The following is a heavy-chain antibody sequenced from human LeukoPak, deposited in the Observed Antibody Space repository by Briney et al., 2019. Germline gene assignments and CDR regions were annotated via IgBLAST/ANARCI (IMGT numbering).Heavy chain of an antibody. Sequence: GGSLRLSCVASGFTFSSYAMTWFRQAPGKGLEWVSSFSGGDGSPYHADSVKGRFTISRDNSKSTLYLQMDSLRAEDTAIYYCAKNGWLRSSGLWGDYWGQGALVTVSS. CDR3: AKNGWLRSSGLWGDY. J-gene: IGHJ4*02. CDR2: FSGGDGSP. D-gene: IGHD5-12*01. CDR1: GFTFSSYA. V-gene: IGHV3-23*01.